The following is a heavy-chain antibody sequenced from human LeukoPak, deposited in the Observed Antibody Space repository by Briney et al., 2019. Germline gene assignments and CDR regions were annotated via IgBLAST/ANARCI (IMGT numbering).Heavy chain of an antibody. Sequence: SDTLSLTCTVSGGSISCGSYCWSWLRQPAGKGLEWIGRIYISGTTNHNPSLKRRPPISVNTSKNQFSLQLSSVTAADTAVYYCARDGIFRLVNYYFDYWGQGTLVTVSS. CDR3: ARDGIFRLVNYYFDY. D-gene: IGHD3-3*01. CDR1: GGSISCGSYC. J-gene: IGHJ4*02. CDR2: IYISGTT. V-gene: IGHV4-61*02.